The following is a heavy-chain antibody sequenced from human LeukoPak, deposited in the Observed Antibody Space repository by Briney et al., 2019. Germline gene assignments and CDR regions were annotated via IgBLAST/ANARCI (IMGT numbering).Heavy chain of an antibody. V-gene: IGHV3-30-3*01. CDR3: ARDLNYLQSDY. D-gene: IGHD5-24*01. CDR1: GFTFSSYV. CDR2: ISYDGSGT. Sequence: GGSLRLSCAASGFTFSSYVIHWVRQAPGKGLEWVAMISYDGSGTHYADSVKGRFSISRDNSKNSLYLQINSLRAEDAAVYYCARDLNYLQSDYWGQGTLVTVSS. J-gene: IGHJ4*02.